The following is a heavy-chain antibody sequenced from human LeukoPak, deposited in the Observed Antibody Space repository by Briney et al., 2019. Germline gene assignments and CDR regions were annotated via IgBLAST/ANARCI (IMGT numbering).Heavy chain of an antibody. J-gene: IGHJ6*03. Sequence: SETLSLTCSVSTYSISSAYYWGWIRQPPGKGLQWIGSIYHSGSTSYNPSPKSRVTISVDTSKNQFSLKLSSVTAADTAVYYCASSPDYYYYYMDVWGKGTTVTVSS. V-gene: IGHV4-38-2*02. CDR1: TYSISSAYY. CDR2: IYHSGST. CDR3: ASSPDYYYYYMDV.